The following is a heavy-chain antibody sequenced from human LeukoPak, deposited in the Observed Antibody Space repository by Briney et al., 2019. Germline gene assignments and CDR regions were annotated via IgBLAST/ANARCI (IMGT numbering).Heavy chain of an antibody. CDR2: ISAYNGNT. Sequence: ASVKVSCTASGYTFTSYGISWVRQAPGQGLEWMGWISAYNGNTNYAQKLQGRVTMTTDTSTNTAFMELRSLRSDDTAVYYCARDLTVVTPDAFDIWGQGTMVTVSS. D-gene: IGHD4-23*01. V-gene: IGHV1-18*01. CDR1: GYTFTSYG. J-gene: IGHJ3*02. CDR3: ARDLTVVTPDAFDI.